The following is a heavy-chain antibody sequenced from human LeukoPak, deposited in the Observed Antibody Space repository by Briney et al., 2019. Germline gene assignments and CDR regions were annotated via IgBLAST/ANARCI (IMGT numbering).Heavy chain of an antibody. Sequence: GGSLRLSCAASGFTFSSYGMNWVRQAPGKGLKWVSAISSSGGSTYYADSVRGRFTISRDNAKSSLYLQMNSLRVEDTAVYYCARGRGYYGFGYWGQGTLVTVSS. J-gene: IGHJ4*02. CDR1: GFTFSSYG. V-gene: IGHV3-21*04. CDR3: ARGRGYYGFGY. D-gene: IGHD3-10*01. CDR2: ISSSGGST.